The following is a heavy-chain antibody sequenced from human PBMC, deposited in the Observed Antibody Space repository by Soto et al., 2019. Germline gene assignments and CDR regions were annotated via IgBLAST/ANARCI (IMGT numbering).Heavy chain of an antibody. CDR3: AHTLDTYDILSGYYNVIGWFDP. D-gene: IGHD3-9*01. Sequence: QITLKESGPTLVKPTQPLTLTCTFSGFSLSTSGVGVGWIRQPPGKALEWLALIYWDDDKRYSPSLKSRLTIAEDTSKNQVVLTLTNIDPVYTATYYCAHTLDTYDILSGYYNVIGWFDPWGQGTLVTVSS. V-gene: IGHV2-5*02. J-gene: IGHJ5*02. CDR1: GFSLSTSGVG. CDR2: IYWDDDK.